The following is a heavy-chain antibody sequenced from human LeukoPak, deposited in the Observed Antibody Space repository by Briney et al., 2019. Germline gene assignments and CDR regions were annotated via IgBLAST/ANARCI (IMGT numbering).Heavy chain of an antibody. V-gene: IGHV3-74*01. D-gene: IGHD3-10*01. CDR3: ARAVGYGAGSYGFDI. CDR1: GFTLSSKV. J-gene: IGHJ3*02. Sequence: GGSLRLSCAASGFTLSSKVMHWVRQAPGTGLVWVSRIIRDGTGTDYADSVKGRFTISRDIATNTLYLQMNSLRAEDTAVYYCARAVGYGAGSYGFDIWGQGTTVAVTS. CDR2: IIRDGTGT.